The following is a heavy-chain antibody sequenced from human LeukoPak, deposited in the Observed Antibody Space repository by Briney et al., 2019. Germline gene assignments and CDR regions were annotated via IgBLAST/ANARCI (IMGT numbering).Heavy chain of an antibody. D-gene: IGHD1-26*01. CDR3: ARGKWELLVDY. CDR1: GGSISSGDYY. J-gene: IGHJ4*02. V-gene: IGHV4-30-4*01. CDR2: IYYSGST. Sequence: SETLSLTCTVSGGSISSGDYYWSWIRQPPGKGLEWIGYIYYSGSTYYNPSLKSRVTISVDTSKNQFSLKLSSVTAADTAVYYCARGKWELLVDYWGQGTLVTVSP.